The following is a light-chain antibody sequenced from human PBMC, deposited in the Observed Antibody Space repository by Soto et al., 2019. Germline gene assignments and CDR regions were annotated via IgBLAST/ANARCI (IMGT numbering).Light chain of an antibody. CDR1: QSVSSY. Sequence: EIVLTQSPATLSLSPGERATLSCRASQSVSSYLAWYQHKPGQAPRLLIYGASSRATGIPDRFSGSGSGTDFTLTISRLEPEDFAVYYSQQYGSSLWTFGQGTKVDIK. V-gene: IGKV3-20*01. CDR2: GAS. CDR3: QQYGSSLWT. J-gene: IGKJ1*01.